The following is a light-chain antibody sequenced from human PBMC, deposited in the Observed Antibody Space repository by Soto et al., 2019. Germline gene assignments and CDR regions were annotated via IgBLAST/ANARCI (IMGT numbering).Light chain of an antibody. V-gene: IGKV1-5*03. CDR3: QQYNSDSRT. CDR1: QSISAW. J-gene: IGKJ1*01. Sequence: DIQMTQSPSTLSASVGDRVTITCRASQSISAWLGWYQQKPGKAPKLLIYKASTLESGVPSRFSGSGSGTDFTLTISSLQPDDFATYYCQQYNSDSRTFGQGTKVEIK. CDR2: KAS.